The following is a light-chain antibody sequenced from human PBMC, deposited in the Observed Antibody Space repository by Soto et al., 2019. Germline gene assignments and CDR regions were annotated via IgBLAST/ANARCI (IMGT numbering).Light chain of an antibody. Sequence: ILMTQSPATLSVSPGERATLSCRASQSVSNNLAWYQQKPGQAPRLLIYDASTGATGIPARFSGGGSGTEFPLTFGCLQSEDFAVYYCPQYNIWPQWTFGQGTKVEVK. CDR1: QSVSNN. CDR2: DAS. CDR3: PQYNIWPQWT. J-gene: IGKJ1*01. V-gene: IGKV3-15*01.